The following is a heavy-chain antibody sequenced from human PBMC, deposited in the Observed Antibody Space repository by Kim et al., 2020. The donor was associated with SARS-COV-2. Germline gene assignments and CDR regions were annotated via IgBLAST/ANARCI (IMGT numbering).Heavy chain of an antibody. D-gene: IGHD3-3*01. J-gene: IGHJ4*02. V-gene: IGHV3-48*03. CDR3: AREVDDFWSGYWFDY. CDR2: ISSSGSTI. CDR1: GFTFSSYE. Sequence: GGSLRLSCAASGFTFSSYEMNWVRQAPGKGLEWVSYISSSGSTIYYADSVKGRFTISRDNAKNSLYLQMNSLRAEDTAVYYCAREVDDFWSGYWFDYWGQGTLVTVSS.